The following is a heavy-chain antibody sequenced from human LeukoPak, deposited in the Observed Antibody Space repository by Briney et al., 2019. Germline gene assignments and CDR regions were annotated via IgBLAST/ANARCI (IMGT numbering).Heavy chain of an antibody. V-gene: IGHV3-23*01. Sequence: GGSLRLSCAASGFTFSSYAMSWVRQAPGKGLEWVSAISGSGGSTYYADSVKGRFTISRDNSKNTLYLQMNSLRAEDTAVYYCATRVDCTNGVCPSVSMDVWGQGTTVTVSS. CDR3: ATRVDCTNGVCPSVSMDV. CDR2: ISGSGGST. CDR1: GFTFSSYA. D-gene: IGHD2-8*01. J-gene: IGHJ6*02.